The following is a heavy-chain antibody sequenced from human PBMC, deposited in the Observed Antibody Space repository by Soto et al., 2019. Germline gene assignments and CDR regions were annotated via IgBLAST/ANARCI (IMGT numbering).Heavy chain of an antibody. D-gene: IGHD6-19*01. CDR3: ARYRRGTGWYYLDY. J-gene: IGHJ4*02. V-gene: IGHV4-59*01. CDR1: GDSISSYY. CDR2: LYYGRSA. Sequence: PSETLSLTCAVSGDSISSYYCMWIRQPPGKGLESIGYLYYGRSANYNPSLKGRVTLSVDTSTNQCSLALTSVTAADTALYFCARYRRGTGWYYLDYWGQGILVTVSS.